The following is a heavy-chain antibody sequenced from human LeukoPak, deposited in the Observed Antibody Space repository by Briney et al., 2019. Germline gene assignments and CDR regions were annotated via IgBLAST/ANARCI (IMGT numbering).Heavy chain of an antibody. V-gene: IGHV4-38-2*02. D-gene: IGHD1-26*01. CDR3: ARVSYTENGPLDY. CDR1: GYSISSGYY. Sequence: SETLSLTCTVSGYSISSGYYWGWIRQPPGKGLEWIGSIYHSGSTSYNPSLKSRVTISIDMSKNQFSLKVSSVTAADTAVYYCARVSYTENGPLDYWGQGTLVTVSS. CDR2: IYHSGST. J-gene: IGHJ4*02.